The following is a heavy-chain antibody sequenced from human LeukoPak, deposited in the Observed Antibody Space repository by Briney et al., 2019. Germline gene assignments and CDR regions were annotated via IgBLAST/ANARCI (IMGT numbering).Heavy chain of an antibody. D-gene: IGHD5-18*01. CDR1: GGSISSYY. V-gene: IGHV4-59*01. Sequence: SETLSLTCIVSGGSISSYYWSWIRRPPGKGLEWIGYIYYSGSTNYNPSLKSRATISVETSTNQFSLKLSSVTAADTAVYYCARGGYSYYYFDYWGQGTLVTVSS. CDR3: ARGGYSYYYFDY. J-gene: IGHJ4*02. CDR2: IYYSGST.